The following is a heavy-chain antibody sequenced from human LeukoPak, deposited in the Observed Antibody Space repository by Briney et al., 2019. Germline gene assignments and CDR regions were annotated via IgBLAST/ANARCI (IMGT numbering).Heavy chain of an antibody. CDR3: ARGQWFGESPPFDY. V-gene: IGHV4-34*01. J-gene: IGHJ4*02. CDR1: GGSFNGYY. Sequence: SETLSLTCAVYGGSFNGYYWSWIRQPPGKGLEWIGEINHSGSTNYNPSLKSRVTISVDASKNQFSLKLSSVTAADTAVYYCARGQWFGESPPFDYWGQGTLVTVSS. CDR2: INHSGST. D-gene: IGHD3-10*01.